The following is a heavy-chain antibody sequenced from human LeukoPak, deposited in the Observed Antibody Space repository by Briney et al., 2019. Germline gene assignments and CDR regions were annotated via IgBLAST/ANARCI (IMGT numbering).Heavy chain of an antibody. J-gene: IGHJ4*02. CDR2: IWYDGSNK. D-gene: IGHD3-9*01. Sequence: PGGSLRLSCAASGFTFSRFGMHWVRQAPGKGLEWVAVIWYDGSNKYYADSVKGRFTISRDNSKNKLYLEMNSLRAEDTAVYYCARYYCHASSVYWDYYFDYWGQGTLVSVSS. V-gene: IGHV3-33*01. CDR3: ARYYCHASSVYWDYYFDY. CDR1: GFTFSRFG.